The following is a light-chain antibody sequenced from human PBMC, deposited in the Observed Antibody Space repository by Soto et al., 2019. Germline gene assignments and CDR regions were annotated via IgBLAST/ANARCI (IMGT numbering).Light chain of an antibody. CDR2: AAS. Sequence: EIVLTQSPGTLSLSPGERATLSCRASQSISSSYLAWYQQKPGQAPRLLIYAASSRATGIPDRFSGSGSGTDITLTISRLEPEDFAVYYCQQYGSSSYTFGQGTQLEIK. V-gene: IGKV3-20*01. CDR1: QSISSSY. CDR3: QQYGSSSYT. J-gene: IGKJ2*01.